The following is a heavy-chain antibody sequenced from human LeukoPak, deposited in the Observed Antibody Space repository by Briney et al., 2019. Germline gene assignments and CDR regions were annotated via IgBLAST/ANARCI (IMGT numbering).Heavy chain of an antibody. CDR3: ARPTAVGATPRAFDI. Sequence: PGGSLRLSCAASGFTFSSYEMNWVRQAPGKGLEWVSYMSSSGGTIYYADSVKGRFTISRDNAKSSLCLQMNSLRVEDTAVYYCARPTAVGATPRAFDIWGQGTMVTVSS. CDR1: GFTFSSYE. V-gene: IGHV3-48*03. CDR2: MSSSGGTI. J-gene: IGHJ3*02. D-gene: IGHD1-26*01.